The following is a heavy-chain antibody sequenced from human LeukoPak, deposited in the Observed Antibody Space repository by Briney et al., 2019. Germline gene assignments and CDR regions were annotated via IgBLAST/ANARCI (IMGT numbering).Heavy chain of an antibody. CDR2: MNPKTGKT. J-gene: IGHJ4*02. Sequence: GASVKVSCKTSGYTFSSYEINWVRQAPGRGLEWVGWMNPKTGKTAYARNLQGSVTITRDTSISTAYMDLSGLRSEDTAVYYCARILPVTTGLKGYYFDYWGQGTLVTVSS. CDR1: GYTFSSYE. V-gene: IGHV1-8*01. D-gene: IGHD1-1*01. CDR3: ARILPVTTGLKGYYFDY.